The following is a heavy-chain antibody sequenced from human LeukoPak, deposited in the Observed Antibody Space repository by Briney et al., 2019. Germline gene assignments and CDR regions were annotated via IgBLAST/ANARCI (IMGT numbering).Heavy chain of an antibody. D-gene: IGHD6-19*01. Sequence: SHTLSLTCTVSGGSISIGSYYWGWIRQPPGKGLEWIGPIYYSGSTYYTPSLKSRVTISVDTSKNQFSLNLSSVTAADTAVYYCVRHDSSGWYFDYWGQGTLVTVSS. CDR3: VRHDSSGWYFDY. CDR1: GGSISIGSYY. CDR2: IYYSGST. J-gene: IGHJ4*02. V-gene: IGHV4-39*01.